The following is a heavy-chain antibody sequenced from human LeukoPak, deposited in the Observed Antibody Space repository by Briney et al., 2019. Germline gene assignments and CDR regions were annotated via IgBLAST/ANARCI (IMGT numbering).Heavy chain of an antibody. D-gene: IGHD5-24*01. CDR3: ARDPRDGYNNYFDY. CDR1: GFTFSRHW. CDR2: IKQDGSEK. Sequence: GGALRLSCAAPGFTFSRHWMNWVRQAPGEGLEWVANIKQDGSEKYYVESVKGRFIISRDNAHNSMDLQMNSLRVEDTAVYYCARDPRDGYNNYFDYWGQGTLVAVSS. J-gene: IGHJ4*02. V-gene: IGHV3-7*01.